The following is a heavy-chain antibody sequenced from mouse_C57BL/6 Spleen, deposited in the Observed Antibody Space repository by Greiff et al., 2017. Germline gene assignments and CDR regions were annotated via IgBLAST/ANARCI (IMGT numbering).Heavy chain of an antibody. V-gene: IGHV1-42*01. CDR1: GYSFTGYY. CDR2: INPSTGGT. D-gene: IGHD1-1*02. J-gene: IGHJ4*01. Sequence: LVESGPELVKPGASVKISCKASGYSFTGYYMNWVKQSPEKSLEWIGEINPSTGGTTYNQKFKAKATLTVDKSSSTAYMQLKSLTSEDSAVYYCARGGGPAMDYWGQGTSVTVSS. CDR3: ARGGGPAMDY.